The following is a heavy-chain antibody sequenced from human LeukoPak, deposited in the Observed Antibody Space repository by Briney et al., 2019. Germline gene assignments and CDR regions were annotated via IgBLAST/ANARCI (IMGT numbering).Heavy chain of an antibody. V-gene: IGHV1-69*13. CDR2: IIPIFGTA. CDR1: GGTFSSYA. D-gene: IGHD6-13*01. CDR3: ARAAGYSSINYYYYGMDV. Sequence: SVKVSCKASGGTFSSYAISWVRQAPGQGLEWMGGIIPIFGTANYAQKFQGRVTITADESTSTAYMELSSLRSEDTAVYYCARAAGYSSINYYYYGMDVWGQGTRSPSP. J-gene: IGHJ6*02.